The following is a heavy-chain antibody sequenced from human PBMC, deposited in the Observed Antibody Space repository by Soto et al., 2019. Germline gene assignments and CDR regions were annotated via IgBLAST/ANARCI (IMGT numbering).Heavy chain of an antibody. CDR2: ISSSSSYI. J-gene: IGHJ3*02. CDR1: GFTFSSYS. D-gene: IGHD2-21*01. V-gene: IGHV3-21*01. Sequence: GGSLRLSCAASGFTFSSYSMNWVRQAPGKGLEWVSSISSSSSYIYYADSVKGRFTISRDNAKNSLYLQMNSLRAEDTAVYYCARPINPEVSALDIWGQGTRVTVSS. CDR3: ARPINPEVSALDI.